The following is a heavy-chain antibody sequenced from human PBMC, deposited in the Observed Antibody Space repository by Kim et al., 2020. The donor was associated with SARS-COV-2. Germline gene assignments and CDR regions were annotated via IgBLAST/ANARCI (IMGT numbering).Heavy chain of an antibody. CDR3: ARGSFDC. Sequence: GGSLRLSCAASGFTFSSHWMYWVRQTPGKGLVWVSHINGAGSTTTYADSVKGRFTISRDNAKNTLYLQMNSLRAEDTAVYYCARGSFDCWGQGTLVIVSS. CDR1: GFTFSSHW. J-gene: IGHJ4*02. V-gene: IGHV3-74*01. CDR2: INGAGSTT.